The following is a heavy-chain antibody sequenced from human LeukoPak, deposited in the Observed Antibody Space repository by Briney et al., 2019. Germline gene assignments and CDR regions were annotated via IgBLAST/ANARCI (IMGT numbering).Heavy chain of an antibody. Sequence: SETLSLTCTVSGGSISSYYWSWIRQPPGKGLEWIGYIYYSGSTNYNPSLKSRVTISVDTSKKQFSLKLSSVTAADTAVYYCARHKGAYSLDYWGQGTLVTVSS. CDR2: IYYSGST. D-gene: IGHD2-21*01. V-gene: IGHV4-59*08. CDR3: ARHKGAYSLDY. J-gene: IGHJ4*02. CDR1: GGSISSYY.